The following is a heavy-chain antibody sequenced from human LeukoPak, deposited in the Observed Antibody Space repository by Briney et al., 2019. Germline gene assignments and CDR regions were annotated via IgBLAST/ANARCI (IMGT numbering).Heavy chain of an antibody. D-gene: IGHD3-3*01. Sequence: PGGSLRLSCVVSGFTFSDYAMSWVRQAPGKGLEWVSTISGSGGSIYYADSVKGRFTISRDNSKNTLYLQMNSLRAEDTAVYYCARASYDSRHYYYMDVWGKGTTVTVSS. CDR3: ARASYDSRHYYYMDV. J-gene: IGHJ6*03. V-gene: IGHV3-23*01. CDR1: GFTFSDYA. CDR2: ISGSGGSI.